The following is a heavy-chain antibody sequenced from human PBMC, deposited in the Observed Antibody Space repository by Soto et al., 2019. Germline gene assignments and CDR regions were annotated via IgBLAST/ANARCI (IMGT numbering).Heavy chain of an antibody. CDR2: IYYSGST. V-gene: IGHV4-39*01. D-gene: IGHD6-6*01. Sequence: PSETLSLTCTVSGGSISSSSYYWGWIRQPPGKGLEWTGSIYYSGSTYYNPSLKSRVTVSVDTSKNQFSLKLSSVTAADTAVYYCATRGAARTFYFDYWGQGTLVTVSS. CDR3: ATRGAARTFYFDY. CDR1: GGSISSSSYY. J-gene: IGHJ4*02.